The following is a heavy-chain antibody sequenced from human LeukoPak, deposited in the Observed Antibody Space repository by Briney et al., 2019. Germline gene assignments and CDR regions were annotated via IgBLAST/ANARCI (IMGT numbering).Heavy chain of an antibody. CDR1: GVTFNRRG. CDR3: AKDGDDCIDY. D-gene: IGHD2-21*01. J-gene: IGHJ4*02. CDR2: IRYDGGET. Sequence: GRSLRLSCAASGVTFNRRGMHWVRQAQGKGLEWVAFIRYDGGETFYADFVKGRFTISRDNSKNTLSLQLNTLTPEDTALYYCAKDGDDCIDYWGPGTLVTVSS. V-gene: IGHV3-30*02.